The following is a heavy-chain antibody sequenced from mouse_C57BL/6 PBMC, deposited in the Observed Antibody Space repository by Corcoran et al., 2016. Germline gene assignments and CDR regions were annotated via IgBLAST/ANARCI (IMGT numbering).Heavy chain of an antibody. Sequence: EVQLQQSGPELVKPGASVKISCKASGYTFTDYYMNWVKQSHGKSLEWIGDINPNNGGTSYNQKFKGKATLTVDKSSSTAYMELRSLTSEDSAVYYCARGGYGSSSDWYFDVWDTGTTVTVSS. CDR3: ARGGYGSSSDWYFDV. CDR2: INPNNGGT. D-gene: IGHD1-1*01. V-gene: IGHV1-26*01. CDR1: GYTFTDYY. J-gene: IGHJ1*03.